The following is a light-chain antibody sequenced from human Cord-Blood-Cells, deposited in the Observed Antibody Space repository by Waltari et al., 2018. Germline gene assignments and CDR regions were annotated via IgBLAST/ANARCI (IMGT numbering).Light chain of an antibody. J-gene: IGKJ2*01. CDR3: QQSYSTPRT. CDR2: AAS. Sequence: DIKMTQSTSSLSASVGDRVNITCRASQSISSYLNWYQQKPGKAPTLLIYAASSLQRGVPSRFSGSGSGTDFTLTISSLQPEDFATYYCQQSYSTPRTFGQGTKLEIK. CDR1: QSISSY. V-gene: IGKV1-39*01.